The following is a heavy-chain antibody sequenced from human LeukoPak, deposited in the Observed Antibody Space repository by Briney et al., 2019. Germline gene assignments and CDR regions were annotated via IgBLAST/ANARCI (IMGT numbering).Heavy chain of an antibody. V-gene: IGHV4-34*01. CDR2: INYSGST. CDR1: GGSFSGYY. CDR3: ARASPGASETYYYYGMDV. Sequence: SETLSLTCAVYGGSFSGYYWSWIRQPPGKGLEWIGEINYSGSTNYNPSLKSRVTISVDTSKNQFSLKLSSVTAADTAVYYCARASPGASETYYYYGMDVWGQGTTVTVPS. J-gene: IGHJ6*02. D-gene: IGHD2-2*01.